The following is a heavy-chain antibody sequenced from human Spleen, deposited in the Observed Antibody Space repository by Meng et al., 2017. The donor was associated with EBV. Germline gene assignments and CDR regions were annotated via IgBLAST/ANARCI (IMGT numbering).Heavy chain of an antibody. D-gene: IGHD2-15*01. CDR2: IYHTGST. Sequence: QLQESGPGLAKPSQTLSFTCAFSDGSISSGGYYWNWIRQPPGKGLEWIGYIYHTGSTYYNPSLKSRVTISVDTSKNKFSMNLSSVTAADTAVYYCARGYPPDFDYWGQGTLVTVSS. J-gene: IGHJ4*02. CDR1: DGSISSGGYY. V-gene: IGHV4-30-4*01. CDR3: ARGYPPDFDY.